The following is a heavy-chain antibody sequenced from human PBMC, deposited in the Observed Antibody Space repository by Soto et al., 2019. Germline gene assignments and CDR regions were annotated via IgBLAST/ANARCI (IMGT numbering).Heavy chain of an antibody. CDR3: AKDDVAGDGLWLVAD. CDR2: ITGSGGTI. V-gene: IGHV3-23*01. CDR1: GFSFSRYA. D-gene: IGHD2-21*02. Sequence: DVHLLESGGGLVQPRGSLRLSCAASGFSFSRYAMIWVRQAPGKGQEWVSGITGSGGTIEYAASVKGRFTISRDNSKNTVDLQMYSLRAEDTAMYYCAKDDVAGDGLWLVADWGQGTLVTVS. J-gene: IGHJ4*02.